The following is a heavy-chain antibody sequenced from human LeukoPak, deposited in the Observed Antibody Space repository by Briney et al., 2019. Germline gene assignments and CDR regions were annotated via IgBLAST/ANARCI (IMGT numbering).Heavy chain of an antibody. CDR3: ARVGYSISWINPFDY. V-gene: IGHV5-51*04. D-gene: IGHD6-13*01. J-gene: IGHJ4*02. CDR1: GYSFTNYW. CDR2: IYPGDSDT. Sequence: GESLKISCKASGYSFTNYWIGWVRQMPGKGLEWMGIIYPGDSDTRYSPSFQGQVTISADKPISTAYLQWSSLKASDTALYYCARVGYSISWINPFDYWGQGTLVTVSS.